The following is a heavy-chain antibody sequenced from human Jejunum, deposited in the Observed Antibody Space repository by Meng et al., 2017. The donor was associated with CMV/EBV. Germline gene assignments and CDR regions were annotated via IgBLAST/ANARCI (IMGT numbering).Heavy chain of an antibody. V-gene: IGHV4-4*02. Sequence: SDDSITNNNWWPWVRQSPGKGLEWIGEVYHSGTTNYNPSLKSRVTISVDKSKNQFFLQMTSLTAADTAVYYCARKISSGYYLNWFDPWGRGTLVTVSS. CDR2: VYHSGTT. CDR1: DDSITNNNW. CDR3: ARKISSGYYLNWFDP. J-gene: IGHJ5*02. D-gene: IGHD3-22*01.